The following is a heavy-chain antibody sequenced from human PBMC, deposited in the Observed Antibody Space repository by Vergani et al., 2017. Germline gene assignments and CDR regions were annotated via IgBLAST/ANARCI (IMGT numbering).Heavy chain of an antibody. D-gene: IGHD5-12*01. V-gene: IGHV3-21*01. CDR2: ISSSSSYI. Sequence: EVQLVESGGGLVQPGGSLRLSCAASGFTFSSYSMNWVRQAPGKGLEWVSSISSSSSYIYYADSVKGRFTISRDNAKNSLYLQMNSLRAEDTAVYYCARADRRGYSGYDLWGQGTLVTVSS. J-gene: IGHJ4*02. CDR3: ARADRRGYSGYDL. CDR1: GFTFSSYS.